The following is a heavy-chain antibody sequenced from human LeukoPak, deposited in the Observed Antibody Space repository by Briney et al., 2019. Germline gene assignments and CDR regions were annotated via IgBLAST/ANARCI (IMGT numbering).Heavy chain of an antibody. CDR1: GDTVSSNTAG. Sequence: SQTLSLTCAISGDTVSSNTAGWSWIRQSPSRGLEWLGRTYYRSKWFTDHAVSVKSRIIINTDTAKNQFSLQLNSVTPEDTALYYCARRDDSKVHDAFDIWGQGTMVTVSS. J-gene: IGHJ3*02. CDR3: ARRDDSKVHDAFDI. CDR2: TYYRSKWFT. D-gene: IGHD3-22*01. V-gene: IGHV6-1*01.